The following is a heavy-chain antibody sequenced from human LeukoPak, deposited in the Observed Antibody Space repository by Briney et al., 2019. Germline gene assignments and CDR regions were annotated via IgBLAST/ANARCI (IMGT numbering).Heavy chain of an antibody. Sequence: PGGSLRLSCAASGLTFSTYWMGWFRQAPGKGLEWVANIKQDGTEKYYVDSVKGRFTISRDNAKNSLYLQMNSLRVEDTAVYYCARDRWGYWYFDLWGRGTLVTVSS. CDR2: IKQDGTEK. CDR1: GLTFSTYW. J-gene: IGHJ2*01. D-gene: IGHD7-27*01. CDR3: ARDRWGYWYFDL. V-gene: IGHV3-7*01.